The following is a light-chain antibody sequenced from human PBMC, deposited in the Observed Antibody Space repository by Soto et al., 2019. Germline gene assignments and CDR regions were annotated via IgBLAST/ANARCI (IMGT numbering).Light chain of an antibody. CDR2: KAS. Sequence: DIQVTQSPSTLSASVGDRVTITCRASQSISGWLAWYQQKPGKATNLLIYKASTLESGVPSRFSGSGSRTEFTLTISGTQPYDFATYYCQQYNNYGSSTFGQGTKVEIK. CDR3: QQYNNYGSST. J-gene: IGKJ1*01. V-gene: IGKV1-5*03. CDR1: QSISGW.